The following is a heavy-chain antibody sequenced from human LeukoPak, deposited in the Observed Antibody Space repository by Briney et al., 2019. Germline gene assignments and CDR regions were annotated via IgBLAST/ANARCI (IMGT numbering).Heavy chain of an antibody. CDR1: GGSISSSSYY. J-gene: IGHJ5*02. CDR3: ARARLIQLWSSYNWFDP. D-gene: IGHD5-18*01. CDR2: IYYSGST. V-gene: IGHV4-39*07. Sequence: SETLSLTCTVSGGSISSSSYYWGWIRQPPGKGLEWIGSIYYSGSTYYNPSLKSRVTISGDTSKNQFSLKLSSVTAADTAVYYCARARLIQLWSSYNWFDPWGQGTLVTVSS.